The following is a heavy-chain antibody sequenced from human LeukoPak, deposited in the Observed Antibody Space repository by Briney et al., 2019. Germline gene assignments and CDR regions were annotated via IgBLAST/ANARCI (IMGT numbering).Heavy chain of an antibody. CDR3: ARLRIYYGSGSYYNVDAFDI. CDR2: IIPIFGTA. CDR1: GGTFSSYA. Sequence: SVKVPCKASGGTFSSYAISWVRQAPGQGLEWMGGIIPIFGTANYAQKFQGRVTITADESTSTAYMELSSLRSEDTAVYYCARLRIYYGSGSYYNVDAFDIWGQGTMVTVSS. J-gene: IGHJ3*02. V-gene: IGHV1-69*01. D-gene: IGHD3-10*01.